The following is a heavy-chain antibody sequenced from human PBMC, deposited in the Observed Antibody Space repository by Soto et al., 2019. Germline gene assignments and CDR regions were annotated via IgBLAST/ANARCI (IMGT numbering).Heavy chain of an antibody. CDR3: AKNEARLDYYGMDV. Sequence: LRLSCAASGFTFSSYAMSWVRQAPGKGLEWVSAISGSGGSTYYADSVKGRFTISRDNSKNTLYLQMNSLRAEDTAVYYCAKNEARLDYYGMDVWGHGTTVTVSS. V-gene: IGHV3-23*01. CDR1: GFTFSSYA. CDR2: ISGSGGST. J-gene: IGHJ6*02. D-gene: IGHD1-1*01.